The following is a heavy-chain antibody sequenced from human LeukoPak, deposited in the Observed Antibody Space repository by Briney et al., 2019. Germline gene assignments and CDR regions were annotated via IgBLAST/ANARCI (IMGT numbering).Heavy chain of an antibody. D-gene: IGHD1-26*01. V-gene: IGHV4-59*01. J-gene: IGHJ4*02. CDR2: IYYSGST. Sequence: SETLSLTCTVSGGSISGYYWSWIRQPPGKGLEWIGYIYYSGSTNYNPSLKSRVAISVDTSKNQFSLKLSSVTAADTAVYYCARGREWEPKVFDYWGQGTLVTVSS. CDR1: GGSISGYY. CDR3: ARGREWEPKVFDY.